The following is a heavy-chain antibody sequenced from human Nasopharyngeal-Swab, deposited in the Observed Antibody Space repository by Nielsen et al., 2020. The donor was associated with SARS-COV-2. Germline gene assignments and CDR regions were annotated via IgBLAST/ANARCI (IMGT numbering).Heavy chain of an antibody. CDR1: GFTFSSYA. CDR2: ISYDGSNK. D-gene: IGHD3-22*01. J-gene: IGHJ4*02. V-gene: IGHV3-30-3*01. Sequence: GGSLRLSCAASGFTFSSYAMPWVRQAPGKGLEWVAVISYDGSNKYYADSVKGRFTISRDNSKNTLYLQMNSLRAEDTAVYYCAKGALYYYDSSGYAHFDYWGQGTLVTVSS. CDR3: AKGALYYYDSSGYAHFDY.